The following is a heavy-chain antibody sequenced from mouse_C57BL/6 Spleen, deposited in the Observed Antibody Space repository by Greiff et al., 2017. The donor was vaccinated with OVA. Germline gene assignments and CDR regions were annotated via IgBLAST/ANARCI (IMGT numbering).Heavy chain of an antibody. Sequence: VQLKESGGGLVKPGGSLKLSCAASGFTFSSYAMSWVRQTPEKRLEWVATISDGGSYTYYPDNVKGRFTISRDNAKNNLYLQMSHLKSEDTAMYYCASDGYYGAMDYWGQGTSVTVSS. CDR2: ISDGGSYT. J-gene: IGHJ4*01. CDR3: ASDGYYGAMDY. V-gene: IGHV5-4*01. CDR1: GFTFSSYA. D-gene: IGHD2-3*01.